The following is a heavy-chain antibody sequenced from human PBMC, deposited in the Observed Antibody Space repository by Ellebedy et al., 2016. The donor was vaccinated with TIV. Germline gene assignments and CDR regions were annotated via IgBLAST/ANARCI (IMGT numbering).Heavy chain of an antibody. CDR3: AREVLGGQGDMDV. V-gene: IGHV3-33*01. D-gene: IGHD3-10*01. Sequence: GESLEISCAPSGFLYSHYHMHWVRQAPGKGLEWVALIWSDGSEEYYAASVKGRFTLSRDNSKNTLYLQMNSLTAKDTAVYYCAREVLGGQGDMDVWGQGTTVTVSS. CDR2: IWSDGSEE. CDR1: GFLYSHYH. J-gene: IGHJ6*02.